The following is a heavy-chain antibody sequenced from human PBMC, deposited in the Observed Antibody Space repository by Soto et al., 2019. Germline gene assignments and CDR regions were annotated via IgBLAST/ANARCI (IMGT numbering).Heavy chain of an antibody. CDR3: ARDRGYDAHDYYYNAMDV. Sequence: GGSLRLSCISSGFTFRTYTMNWVLQAPGKXLEWVSGIRGFSPYTFYAESVKGRFTISRDNAKNSLYLQMNSLRAEDTAVYYCARDRGYDAHDYYYNAMDVWGQGTTVTVSS. V-gene: IGHV3-21*01. J-gene: IGHJ6*02. CDR1: GFTFRTYT. D-gene: IGHD2-15*01. CDR2: IRGFSPYT.